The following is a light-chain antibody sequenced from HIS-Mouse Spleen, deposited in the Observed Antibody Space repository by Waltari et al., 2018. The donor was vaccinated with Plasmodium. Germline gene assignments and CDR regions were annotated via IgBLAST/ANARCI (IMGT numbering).Light chain of an antibody. V-gene: IGLV2-14*03. CDR2: DVS. CDR3: SSYTSSSTLV. Sequence: QSALPQPASVSGSPGQSITISCTGPSSDVGCYNYVYWYQQHPGKAPKLMIYDVSNRPSGVSNRFSGSKSGNTASLTISGLQAEDEADYYCSSYTSSSTLVFGGGTKLTVL. J-gene: IGLJ2*01. CDR1: SSDVGCYNY.